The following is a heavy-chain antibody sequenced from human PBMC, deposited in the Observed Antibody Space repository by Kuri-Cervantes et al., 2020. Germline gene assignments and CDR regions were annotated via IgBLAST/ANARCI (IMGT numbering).Heavy chain of an antibody. Sequence: LSLTCAVSGYSISSGYYWGWIRQPPGKGLEWVSYISSSGSTIYYADSVKGRFTISRDNAKNSLYLQMNSLRAEDTAVYYCARTEPLVGATYMDVWGKGTTVTVSS. CDR2: ISSSGSTI. D-gene: IGHD1-26*01. CDR1: GYSISSGYY. J-gene: IGHJ6*03. V-gene: IGHV3-11*04. CDR3: ARTEPLVGATYMDV.